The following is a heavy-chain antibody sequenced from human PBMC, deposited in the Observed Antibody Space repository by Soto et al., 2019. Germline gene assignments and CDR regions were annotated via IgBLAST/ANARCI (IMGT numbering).Heavy chain of an antibody. CDR1: GGTFSSYA. CDR3: AREQTRGSSYPTPYYYGMDF. D-gene: IGHD5-18*01. J-gene: IGHJ6*02. V-gene: IGHV1-69*06. CDR2: IIPIFGPA. Sequence: QVQLVQSGAAVKKPGSSVKVSCKASGGTFSSYAISWVRQAPGQGLEWMGGIIPIFGPANYAQKFQGRVTITADKATSTAYMELSSLRSEDTAVYYCAREQTRGSSYPTPYYYGMDFWGQGTTVTVSS.